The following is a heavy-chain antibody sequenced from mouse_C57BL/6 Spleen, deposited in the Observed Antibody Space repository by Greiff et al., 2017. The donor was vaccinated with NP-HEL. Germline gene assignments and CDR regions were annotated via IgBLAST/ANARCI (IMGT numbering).Heavy chain of an antibody. CDR1: GFTFSSYA. D-gene: IGHD1-1*01. CDR2: ISDGGSYT. Sequence: EVMLVESGGGLVKPGGSLKLSCAASGFTFSSYAMSWVRQTPEKRLEWVATISDGGSYTYYPDNVKGRFTISRDNAKNNLYLQMSHLKSEDTAMYYCARDSITTVVATFDYWGQGTTLTVSS. V-gene: IGHV5-4*01. CDR3: ARDSITTVVATFDY. J-gene: IGHJ2*01.